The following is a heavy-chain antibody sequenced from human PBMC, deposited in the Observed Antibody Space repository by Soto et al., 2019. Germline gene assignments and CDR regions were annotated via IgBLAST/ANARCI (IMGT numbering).Heavy chain of an antibody. CDR2: INHSGST. J-gene: IGHJ4*02. D-gene: IGHD3-16*02. CDR1: GGSFSGYY. V-gene: IGHV4-34*01. CDR3: GVVEGRGYRYYLDF. Sequence: SETLSLTCAVYGGSFSGYYWSWIRQPPGKGLEWIGEINHSGSTNYNPSLKSRVTISVDTSTNQFCLKLSSVTAAETAVYYCGVVEGRGYRYYLDFWGQGTLVTVSS.